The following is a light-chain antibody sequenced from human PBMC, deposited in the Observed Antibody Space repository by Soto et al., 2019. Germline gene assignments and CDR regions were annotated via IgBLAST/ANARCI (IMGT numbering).Light chain of an antibody. J-gene: IGKJ3*01. CDR1: PSVSSN. V-gene: IGKV3-15*01. Sequence: ETGMTQSPSTLSVSPGERATLSCCAGPSVSSNLAWYQQKPGQAPRLLLYGASTRATGIPARFSASGSETQFTLTISSLQSQDSALSFCQQYSNCPPFTFGPGTKLDV. CDR3: QQYSNCPPFT. CDR2: GAS.